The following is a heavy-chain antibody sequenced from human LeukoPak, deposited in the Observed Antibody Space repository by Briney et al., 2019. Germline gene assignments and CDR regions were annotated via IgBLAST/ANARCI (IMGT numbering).Heavy chain of an antibody. J-gene: IGHJ3*02. CDR2: INPSDGST. CDR3: ARGEGIGARRHDVFDI. D-gene: IGHD6-6*01. CDR1: GYTFTSYY. Sequence: ASVKVSCKASGYTFTSYYMHWVRQAPGQGLEWVGIINPSDGSTSYAQKFQGRVTMTRDTSTSTVHMELSSLRSEDTAVYYCARGEGIGARRHDVFDIWGQGTMVTVSS. V-gene: IGHV1-46*01.